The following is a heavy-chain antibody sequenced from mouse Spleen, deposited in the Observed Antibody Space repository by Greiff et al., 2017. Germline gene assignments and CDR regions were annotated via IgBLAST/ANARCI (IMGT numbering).Heavy chain of an antibody. Sequence: EVKLMESGGGLVKPGGSLKLSCAASGFTFSSYAMSWVRQTPEKRLEWVATISSGGSYTYYPDSVKGRFTISRDNAKNTLYLQMSSLRSEDTAMYYCARPAITTVVRAYYFDYWGQGTTLTVSS. CDR1: GFTFSSYA. CDR2: ISSGGSYT. CDR3: ARPAITTVVRAYYFDY. V-gene: IGHV5-9-1*01. D-gene: IGHD1-1*01. J-gene: IGHJ2*01.